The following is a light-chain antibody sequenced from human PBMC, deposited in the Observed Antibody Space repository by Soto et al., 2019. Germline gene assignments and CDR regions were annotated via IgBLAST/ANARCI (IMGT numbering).Light chain of an antibody. CDR3: QSYDNSLSAYV. Sequence: VLTQPPSVSGAPGQRVTISCTGRSSNIGAGYDVHWYQQLPGTAPKVLIYGNINRPSGVPDRFSGSKSGTSASLAITGLQAEDEADYYCQSYDNSLSAYVFGPGTKVTVL. CDR2: GNI. J-gene: IGLJ1*01. V-gene: IGLV1-40*01. CDR1: SSNIGAGYD.